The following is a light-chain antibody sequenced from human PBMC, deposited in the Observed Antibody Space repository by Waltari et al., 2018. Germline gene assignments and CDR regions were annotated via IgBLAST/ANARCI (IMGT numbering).Light chain of an antibody. CDR1: QSVSSSY. CDR2: GAS. V-gene: IGKV3-20*01. J-gene: IGKJ2*01. Sequence: EIVLTQSPGTLSLSPGERATLSCRASQSVSSSYLAWYQQKPGQAPSLLIYGASSRATGIPDRFSGSGSWTDFTLTIRRLEPEDFAVYYCQQYGSSPPFTFGQGTKLEIK. CDR3: QQYGSSPPFT.